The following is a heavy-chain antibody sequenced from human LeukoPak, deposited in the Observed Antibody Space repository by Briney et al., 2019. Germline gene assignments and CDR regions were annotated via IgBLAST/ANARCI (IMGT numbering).Heavy chain of an antibody. D-gene: IGHD3-10*01. CDR3: ARAHGSGSYYYYYYYMDV. CDR1: GYTFTSYY. J-gene: IGHJ6*03. V-gene: IGHV1-2*02. CDR2: INPNSGGT. Sequence: ASVKVSCKASGYTFTSYYMHWVRQAPGQGLEWMGWINPNSGGTNYAQKFQGRVTMTRDTSISTAYMELSRLRSDDTAVYYCARAHGSGSYYYYYYYMDVWGKGTTVTVSS.